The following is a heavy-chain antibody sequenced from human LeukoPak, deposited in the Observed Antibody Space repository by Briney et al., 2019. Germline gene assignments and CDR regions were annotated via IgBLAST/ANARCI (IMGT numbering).Heavy chain of an antibody. D-gene: IGHD1-26*01. CDR1: GFTFSSYA. V-gene: IGHV3-30-3*01. CDR2: ISYDGSNK. J-gene: IGHJ4*02. Sequence: GGSLRLSCAASGFTFSSYAMHWVRQAPGKGLEWVAVISYDGSNKYYADSVKGRFTISRDNSKNTLYLQMNSLRAEDTAVYYCARGAVAGANFDYWGLGTLVTVSS. CDR3: ARGAVAGANFDY.